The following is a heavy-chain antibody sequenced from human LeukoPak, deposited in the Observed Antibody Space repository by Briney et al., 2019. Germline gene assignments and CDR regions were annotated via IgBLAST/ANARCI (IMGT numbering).Heavy chain of an antibody. CDR2: ISGSGGST. V-gene: IGHV3-23*01. J-gene: IGHJ4*02. CDR1: GFTFNSYY. D-gene: IGHD1-7*01. CDR3: AKWTGTRKGFDY. Sequence: PGGSLRLSCAASGFTFNSYYIHWVRQPPGKGLEWVSAISGSGGSTYYADSVKGRFTISRDNSKNTLYLQMNSLRAEDTAVYYCAKWTGTRKGFDYWGQGTLVTVSS.